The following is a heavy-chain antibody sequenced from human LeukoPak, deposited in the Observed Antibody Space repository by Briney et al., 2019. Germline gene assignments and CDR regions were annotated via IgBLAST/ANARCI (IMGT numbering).Heavy chain of an antibody. CDR1: GFTFSSYS. D-gene: IGHD4-11*01. CDR3: ASPYSSLVDS. V-gene: IGHV3-48*04. Sequence: QSGGSLRLSCAASGFTFSSYSMNWVRQAPGKGLEWVSYISSSSSTIYYADSVKGRFTISRDNAKNSLYLQMNSLRADVTAVYYCASPYSSLVDSWGQGTRVTVSS. CDR2: ISSSSSTI. J-gene: IGHJ4*02.